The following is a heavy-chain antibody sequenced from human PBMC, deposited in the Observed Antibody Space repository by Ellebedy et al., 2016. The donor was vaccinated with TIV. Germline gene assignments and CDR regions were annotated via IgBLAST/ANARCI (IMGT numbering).Heavy chain of an antibody. CDR1: GFAFSSYA. CDR3: AREIFLWSLGNYYYGMDV. J-gene: IGHJ6*02. V-gene: IGHV3-48*04. CDR2: IGSSSTTI. Sequence: GESLKISXAASGFAFSSYAMHWVRQAPGKGLAWVSYIGSSSTTIYYADSVKGRFTVSRDNAKNSLYLQLNSLSAEDTAVYYCAREIFLWSLGNYYYGMDVWGHGTTVIVPS. D-gene: IGHD3-10*01.